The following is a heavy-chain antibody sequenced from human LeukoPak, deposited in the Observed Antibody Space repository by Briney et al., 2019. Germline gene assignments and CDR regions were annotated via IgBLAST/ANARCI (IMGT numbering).Heavy chain of an antibody. CDR1: GGSISSGGYY. J-gene: IGHJ4*02. Sequence: SETLSLTCTVSGGSISSGGYYWSWIRQHPGKGLAWIGYIYYSGSTYYNPSLKSRVIISVDTSKNQFSLKLSSVTAADTAVYYCASRYCSGGSCYSGLGYWGQGTLVTVSS. V-gene: IGHV4-31*03. D-gene: IGHD2-15*01. CDR2: IYYSGST. CDR3: ASRYCSGGSCYSGLGY.